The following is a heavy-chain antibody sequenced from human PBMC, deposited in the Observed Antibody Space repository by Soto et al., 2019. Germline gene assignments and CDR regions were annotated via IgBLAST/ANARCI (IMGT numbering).Heavy chain of an antibody. V-gene: IGHV3-30*18. CDR1: GFTFSSYG. J-gene: IGHJ5*02. CDR2: ISYDGSNK. Sequence: PGGSLRLSCAASGFTFSSYGMHWVRQAPGKGLEWVAVISYDGSNKYYADSVKGRFTISRDNSKNTLYLQMNSLRAEDTAVYYCAKDRSVVVTAITSWGQGTLVTVSS. D-gene: IGHD2-21*02. CDR3: AKDRSVVVTAITS.